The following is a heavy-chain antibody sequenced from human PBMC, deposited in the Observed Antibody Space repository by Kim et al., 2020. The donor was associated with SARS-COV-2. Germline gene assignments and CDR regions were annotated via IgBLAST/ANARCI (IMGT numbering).Heavy chain of an antibody. Sequence: GGSLRLSCAASGFSFTSFWMSWVRLSPGRGLEWVGQINEDGSETYYVDSVKGRFTISRDNAKNSVFLQMNSLRAEDTAIYYCVVDGPPRCAFDIWGQGTMVTVSS. J-gene: IGHJ3*02. CDR2: INEDGSET. CDR3: VVDGPPRCAFDI. V-gene: IGHV3-7*01. CDR1: GFSFTSFW.